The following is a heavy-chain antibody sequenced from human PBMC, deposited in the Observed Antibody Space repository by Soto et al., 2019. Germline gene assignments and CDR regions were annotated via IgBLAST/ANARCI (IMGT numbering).Heavy chain of an antibody. D-gene: IGHD2-2*01. J-gene: IGHJ6*02. CDR3: AKGYSSGHSCYRAYGMDV. V-gene: IGHV3-30*18. CDR1: GFSFRNYG. Sequence: QVQLVQSGGGVVQPGRSLRLSCVASGFSFRNYGMHWGRQAPGKGLEWVAVISYEEINNKNYADSVKGRFTISRDNSENTLYLQMDSLRAEDTAVYYCAKGYSSGHSCYRAYGMDVWGQGTTVTVSS. CDR2: ISYEEINNK.